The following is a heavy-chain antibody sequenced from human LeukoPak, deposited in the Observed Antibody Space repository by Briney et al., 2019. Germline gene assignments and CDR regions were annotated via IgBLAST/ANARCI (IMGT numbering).Heavy chain of an antibody. CDR3: ARDPTYYYDSSGYYGYFDY. J-gene: IGHJ4*02. D-gene: IGHD3-22*01. Sequence: GGSLRLSCAASGFTFSSYSMNWVRQAPGKGLEWVSYISSSSSTIYYADSVKGRFIISRDNAKNSLYLQMNSLRAEDTAVYYCARDPTYYYDSSGYYGYFDYWGQGTLVTVSS. CDR2: ISSSSSTI. CDR1: GFTFSSYS. V-gene: IGHV3-48*01.